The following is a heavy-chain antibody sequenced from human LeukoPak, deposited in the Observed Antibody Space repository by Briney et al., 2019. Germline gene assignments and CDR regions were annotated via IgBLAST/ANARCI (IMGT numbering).Heavy chain of an antibody. CDR2: ISGSGGST. CDR1: GLTFSSYA. Sequence: GGSLRLSCAASGLTFSSYAMSWVRQAPGKGLEWVSAISGSGGSTYYADSVKGRFTISRDNSKNTLYLQMNSLRAEDTAVYYCAKDIVVVPAAMDHFYYYYGMDVWGQGTTVTVSS. CDR3: AKDIVVVPAAMDHFYYYYGMDV. J-gene: IGHJ6*02. V-gene: IGHV3-23*01. D-gene: IGHD2-2*01.